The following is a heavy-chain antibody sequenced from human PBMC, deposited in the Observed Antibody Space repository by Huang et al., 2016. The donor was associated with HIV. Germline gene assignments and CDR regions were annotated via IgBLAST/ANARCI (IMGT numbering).Heavy chain of an antibody. Sequence: EVQLLASGGDLVQHGGSLRLSCAASGFTFSTYAMTWVRQAPGKGLEWVSTSSGGDGNTYYADSVKVRFTISRDNSKNTLYLQIHSLGAEDTAIYYCAKGRTTVAKAFDYWGQGTLVTVSS. CDR3: AKGRTTVAKAFDY. D-gene: IGHD4-17*01. V-gene: IGHV3-23*01. CDR2: SSGGDGNT. J-gene: IGHJ4*02. CDR1: GFTFSTYA.